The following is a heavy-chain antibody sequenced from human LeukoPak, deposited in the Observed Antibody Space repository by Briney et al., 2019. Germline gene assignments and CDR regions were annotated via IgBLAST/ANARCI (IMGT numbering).Heavy chain of an antibody. V-gene: IGHV1-18*01. CDR1: GYSFSSDG. CDR2: ISAYNGNT. Sequence: GASVKVSCKASGYSFSSDGISWVRQAPGQGLEWIGWISAYNGNTNYAQKVQGRVIMTTDTDTSTAYMELRSLRSDDTAVYYCAREMAAAFFDVWGQGTMVTVSS. D-gene: IGHD2-15*01. CDR3: AREMAAAFFDV. J-gene: IGHJ3*01.